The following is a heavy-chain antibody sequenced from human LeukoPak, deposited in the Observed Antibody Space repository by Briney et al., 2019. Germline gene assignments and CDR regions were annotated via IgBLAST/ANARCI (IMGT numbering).Heavy chain of an antibody. CDR2: IYYSGST. CDR1: GGSISSGDYY. Sequence: PSQTLSLTCTVSGGSISSGDYYWSWIRQPPWKGLEWIGYIYYSGSTYYNPSLKSRVTISVDTSKNQFSLKLSSVTAADTAVYYCARERMVRGVIEGIDYWGQGTLVTVSS. D-gene: IGHD3-10*01. CDR3: ARERMVRGVIEGIDY. V-gene: IGHV4-30-4*08. J-gene: IGHJ4*02.